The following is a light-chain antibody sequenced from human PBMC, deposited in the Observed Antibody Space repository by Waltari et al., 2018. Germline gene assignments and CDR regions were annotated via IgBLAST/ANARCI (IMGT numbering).Light chain of an antibody. CDR2: GAS. J-gene: IGKJ4*01. V-gene: IGKV3-11*01. Sequence: EIVLTQSPATLSLSPGERATLSCRASQSVSSHLDWFQQKPGQAPRLLIYGASNRATGIPARVSGSGSGTDFTLSISSLEPEDFVVYYCLQRTSWPLTFGGGTKVEIK. CDR3: LQRTSWPLT. CDR1: QSVSSH.